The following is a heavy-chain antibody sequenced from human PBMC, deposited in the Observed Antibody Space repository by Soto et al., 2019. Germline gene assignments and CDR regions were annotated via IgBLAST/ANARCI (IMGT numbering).Heavy chain of an antibody. CDR2: VSSSGST. CDR3: ASGFYDSRGYSEAFDI. V-gene: IGHV4-59*01. Sequence: SETLSLTCTVSGGSISGDHWNWIRQPPGKGLEWIAYVSSSGSTKYNPSLKSRVIISIDTTKNQFSLRLSSVTAADPAVYYCASGFYDSRGYSEAFDIWGQGTKVTVSS. J-gene: IGHJ3*02. CDR1: GGSISGDH. D-gene: IGHD3-22*01.